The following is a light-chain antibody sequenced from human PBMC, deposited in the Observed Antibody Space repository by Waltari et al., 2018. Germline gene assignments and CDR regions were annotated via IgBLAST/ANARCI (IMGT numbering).Light chain of an antibody. Sequence: QSVLTQPPSASGTPGQRVTISCSGSRPNIGSNTVNWYQHLPGTAPKLLLYSNHQRPSGVPDRFSGSKSGTSASLAISGLQSEDAADYYCAAWDDSLNAWLFGGGTKLTVL. V-gene: IGLV1-44*01. CDR2: SNH. J-gene: IGLJ3*02. CDR3: AAWDDSLNAWL. CDR1: RPNIGSNT.